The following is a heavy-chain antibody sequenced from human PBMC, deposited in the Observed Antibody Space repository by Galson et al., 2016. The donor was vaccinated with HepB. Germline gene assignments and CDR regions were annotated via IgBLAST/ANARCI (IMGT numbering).Heavy chain of an antibody. Sequence: SVKVSCKASGYTFAKYTVQWLRQAPGQRLEWMGWINTGDGTTKYSQKFQGRVTFTRDTSASTAYMELSSLRSEDTAVYYCVREVAATFRFDFWGQGTLVTVSS. CDR3: VREVAATFRFDF. V-gene: IGHV1-3*04. J-gene: IGHJ4*02. CDR1: GYTFAKYT. CDR2: INTGDGTT. D-gene: IGHD1-26*01.